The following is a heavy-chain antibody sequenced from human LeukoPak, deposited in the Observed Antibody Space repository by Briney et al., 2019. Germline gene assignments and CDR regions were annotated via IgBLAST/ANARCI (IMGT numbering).Heavy chain of an antibody. CDR3: AKDRRDGYQSWPDY. D-gene: IGHD5-24*01. J-gene: IGHJ4*02. Sequence: QAGGSLRLSCAASGFTFSSYAMHWVRQAPGKGLEWVAVISYDGGNKYYADSVKGRFTISRDNSKNTLYLQMNSLRAEDTALYYCAKDRRDGYQSWPDYWGQGTLVTVSS. CDR2: ISYDGGNK. V-gene: IGHV3-30*04. CDR1: GFTFSSYA.